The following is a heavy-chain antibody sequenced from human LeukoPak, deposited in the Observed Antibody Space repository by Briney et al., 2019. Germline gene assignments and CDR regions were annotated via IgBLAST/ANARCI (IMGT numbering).Heavy chain of an antibody. J-gene: IGHJ4*02. CDR3: ARELAAAGAGDY. CDR1: GFTFSSYG. Sequence: PGGSLRLSCAASGFTFSSYGMHWVRQAPGKGLEWVAVISYDGSNKYYAGSVKGRFTISRDNSKNTLYLQMNSLRAEDTAVYYCARELAAAGAGDYGGQGTLVTVSS. D-gene: IGHD6-13*01. CDR2: ISYDGSNK. V-gene: IGHV3-30*03.